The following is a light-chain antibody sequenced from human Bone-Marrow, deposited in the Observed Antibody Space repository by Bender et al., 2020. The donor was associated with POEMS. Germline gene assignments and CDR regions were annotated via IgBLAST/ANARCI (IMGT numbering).Light chain of an antibody. Sequence: NFMLTQPHSVSESPGKTVTISCTRSSDNIANNYVQWYQQRPGSAPTTVIFENNERPSGVPDRFSGSIDSSSNSASLTISGLKTEDGADYYCQSYDTTNHVVFGGGTKLTVL. V-gene: IGLV6-57*04. CDR3: QSYDTTNHVV. CDR1: SDNIANNY. J-gene: IGLJ2*01. CDR2: ENN.